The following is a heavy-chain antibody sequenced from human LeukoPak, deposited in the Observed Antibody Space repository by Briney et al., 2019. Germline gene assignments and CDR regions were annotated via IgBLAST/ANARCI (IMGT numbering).Heavy chain of an antibody. Sequence: GGSLRLSCAASGLTFSSYAMHWVRQAPGKGLEWVAVISYDGSSKYYADSVKGRFTISRDNSKNTLYLQMNSLRAEDTAVYYCARGAGYYFDYWGQGTLVTVSS. J-gene: IGHJ4*02. CDR2: ISYDGSSK. V-gene: IGHV3-30-3*01. D-gene: IGHD6-19*01. CDR3: ARGAGYYFDY. CDR1: GLTFSSYA.